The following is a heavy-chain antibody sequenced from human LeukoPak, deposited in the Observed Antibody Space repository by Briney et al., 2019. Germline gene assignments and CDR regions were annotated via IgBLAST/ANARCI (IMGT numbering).Heavy chain of an antibody. D-gene: IGHD1-26*01. CDR1: GFTFSNYG. J-gene: IGHJ4*02. V-gene: IGHV3-30*02. CDR2: IRYDGSDK. CDR3: ASRPPSETYFGVFDY. Sequence: GGSLRLSCAASGFTFSNYGMHWVRQAPGKGLEWVAFIRYDGSDKYYADSVKGRFTISRVNSKNTLYLQMNNLRAEDAALYYCASRPPSETYFGVFDYWGQGTLVTVSS.